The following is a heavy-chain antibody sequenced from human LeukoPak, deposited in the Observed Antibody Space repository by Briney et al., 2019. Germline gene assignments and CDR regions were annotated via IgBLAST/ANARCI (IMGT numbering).Heavy chain of an antibody. J-gene: IGHJ4*02. V-gene: IGHV3-33*08. Sequence: PGGSLRLSCAASGFTFSDYYMSWIRQAPGKGLEWVAVIWYDGSNKYYADSVKGRFTISRDNSKNTLYLQMNSLRAENTAVYYCARDLGGSSNWGQGTLVTVSS. CDR2: IWYDGSNK. D-gene: IGHD4-23*01. CDR3: ARDLGGSSN. CDR1: GFTFSDYY.